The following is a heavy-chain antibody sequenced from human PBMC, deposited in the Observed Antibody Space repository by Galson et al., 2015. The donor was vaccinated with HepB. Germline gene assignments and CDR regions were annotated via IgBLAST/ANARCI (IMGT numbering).Heavy chain of an antibody. J-gene: IGHJ4*02. CDR1: GYSFTSYY. D-gene: IGHD3-3*02. CDR3: ARGSFVRLFDY. Sequence: SVKVSCKASGYSFTSYYMHWVRQAPGQGLEWMGIINPSGGSTGFAQKSQGRVTMTRDTSTSTVYMELSSLRSEDTAVYYCARGSFVRLFDYWGQGTLVTVSS. CDR2: INPSGGST. V-gene: IGHV1-46*01.